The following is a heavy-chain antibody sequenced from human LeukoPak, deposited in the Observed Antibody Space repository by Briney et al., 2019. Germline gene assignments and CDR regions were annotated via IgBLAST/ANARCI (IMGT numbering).Heavy chain of an antibody. J-gene: IGHJ4*02. CDR2: INHSGST. D-gene: IGHD5-24*01. CDR3: ARGARAGYNLEPFDY. CDR1: GGTFSGYY. Sequence: PSETLSLTCAVYGGTFSGYYWSWIRQPPGKGLEWIGEINHSGSTNYNPSLKSRVTISVDTSKNQFSLKLRSVTAADTAVYYCARGARAGYNLEPFDYWGQGTLVTVSS. V-gene: IGHV4-34*01.